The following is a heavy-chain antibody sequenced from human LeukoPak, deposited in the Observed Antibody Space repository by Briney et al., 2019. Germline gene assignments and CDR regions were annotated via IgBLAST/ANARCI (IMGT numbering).Heavy chain of an antibody. CDR3: AREADILTGYYRYNWFDP. D-gene: IGHD3-9*01. V-gene: IGHV3-53*01. CDR2: IYSGGST. Sequence: GGSLRLSCAAFGFTVSSNYMSWVRQAPGKGLEWVSVIYSGGSTYYADSVKGRFTISRDNSKNTLYLQMNSLRAEDTAVYYCAREADILTGYYRYNWFDPWGQGTLVTVSS. J-gene: IGHJ5*02. CDR1: GFTVSSNY.